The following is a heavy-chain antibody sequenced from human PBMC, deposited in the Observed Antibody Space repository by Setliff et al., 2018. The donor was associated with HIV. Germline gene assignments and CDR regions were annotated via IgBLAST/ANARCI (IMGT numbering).Heavy chain of an antibody. CDR2: INPGGGNT. V-gene: IGHV1-46*01. J-gene: IGHJ3*01. CDR3: ARGQASNDYGVSF. CDR1: GGTFSNYA. Sequence: ASVKVSCKASGGTFSNYAFSWVRQAPGQGLEWMGIINPGGGNTRYAQRFQGRVSMTRDTSTSTVYMELSSLRSEDTAVYYCARGQASNDYGVSFWGQGTMVTVSS. D-gene: IGHD4-17*01.